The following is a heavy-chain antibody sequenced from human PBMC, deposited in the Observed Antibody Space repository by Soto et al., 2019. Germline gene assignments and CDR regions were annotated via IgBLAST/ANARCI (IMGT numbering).Heavy chain of an antibody. CDR3: ARPLWRNDYNWAYFDL. Sequence: QVQLVESGGGVVQPGRSLRLSSAASGFTFSSYAMHWVRQAPGKGLEWVAVISYDGSNTYYADSVKGRFTISRDNSKNTLYLQMNSLRAEDTAVYYCARPLWRNDYNWAYFDLWGRGTLVTVSS. D-gene: IGHD4-4*01. CDR1: GFTFSSYA. V-gene: IGHV3-30-3*01. J-gene: IGHJ2*01. CDR2: ISYDGSNT.